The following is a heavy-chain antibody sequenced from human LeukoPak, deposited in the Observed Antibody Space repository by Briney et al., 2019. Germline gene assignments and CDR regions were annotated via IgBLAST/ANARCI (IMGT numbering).Heavy chain of an antibody. CDR1: GFRFKAFA. CDR3: AKGLYGLGILTYDGFDI. D-gene: IGHD3-10*01. Sequence: GGSLRLSCAASGFRFKAFAILWVRDAPGKGLEWVSGVGWDGTSVAYADSVKGRFTISRDNAQNSVYLQMNSLRIEDTALYYCAKGLYGLGILTYDGFDIWGQGTMVTVSS. CDR2: VGWDGTSV. J-gene: IGHJ3*02. V-gene: IGHV3-9*01.